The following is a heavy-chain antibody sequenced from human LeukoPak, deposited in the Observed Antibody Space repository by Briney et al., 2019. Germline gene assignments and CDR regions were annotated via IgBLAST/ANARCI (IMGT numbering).Heavy chain of an antibody. CDR1: GDSISTSNSY. CDR3: ARDSSGWFYFDY. J-gene: IGHJ4*02. Sequence: SETLSLTCTVSGDSISTSNSYWGWIRQPPGKGLEWIGSIYYSGNTYYNASLKSRVTISVDTSKNQFSLKLTSVTAADTAVYYCARDSSGWFYFDYWGQGTLVTVSS. D-gene: IGHD6-19*01. V-gene: IGHV4-39*02. CDR2: IYYSGNT.